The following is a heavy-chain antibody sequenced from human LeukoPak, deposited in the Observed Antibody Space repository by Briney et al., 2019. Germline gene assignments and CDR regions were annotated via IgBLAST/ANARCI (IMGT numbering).Heavy chain of an antibody. J-gene: IGHJ5*02. CDR3: ARGSNYYDSSGYGRDWFDP. Sequence: PGGSLRLSCAASGFTVSSTYMSWVRQAPGKGLEWVSVIDSGGSTYYADSVKGRFTISRDNSKNTLYLQMNSLRAEDTAVYYCARGSNYYDSSGYGRDWFDPWGQGTLVTVSS. CDR1: GFTVSSTY. CDR2: IDSGGST. D-gene: IGHD3-22*01. V-gene: IGHV3-53*05.